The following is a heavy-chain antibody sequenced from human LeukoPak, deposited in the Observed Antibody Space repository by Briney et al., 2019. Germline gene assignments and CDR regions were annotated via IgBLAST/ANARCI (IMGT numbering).Heavy chain of an antibody. V-gene: IGHV3-66*01. Sequence: GGSLRLSCAASGFIVSSNYMSWVRQAPGKGLEWVSVIYSGGSTYYADSVKGRFTISRDNSKNTLYLQMNSLRAEDTAVYYCARGIIVSSGSVAEDYWGQGTLVTVSS. D-gene: IGHD3-22*01. CDR1: GFIVSSNY. CDR3: ARGIIVSSGSVAEDY. J-gene: IGHJ4*02. CDR2: IYSGGST.